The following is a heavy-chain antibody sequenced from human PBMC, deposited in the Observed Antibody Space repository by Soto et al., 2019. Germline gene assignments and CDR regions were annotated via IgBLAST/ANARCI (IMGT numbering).Heavy chain of an antibody. CDR1: GYTFPRYG. J-gene: IGHJ4*02. Sequence: QVQLVQSGAEVKKPGASVKVSCKASGYTFPRYGVSWVRQAPGQGLEWMGGINIYNGNTEYAQKFQGRVSLTTETSTTTAYMELRSLRSDDTAVYYCARAIAGGYGHTTLDYWGQGTLVTVSS. V-gene: IGHV1-18*01. CDR3: ARAIAGGYGHTTLDY. D-gene: IGHD5-18*01. CDR2: INIYNGNT.